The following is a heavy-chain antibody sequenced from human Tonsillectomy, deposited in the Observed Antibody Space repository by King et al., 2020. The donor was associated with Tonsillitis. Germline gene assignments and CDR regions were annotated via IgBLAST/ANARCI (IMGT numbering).Heavy chain of an antibody. CDR1: GFTFSSYG. D-gene: IGHD3-22*01. V-gene: IGHV3-30*18. CDR2: ISYDGSNK. CDR3: AKEALAVVCRGDFQH. Sequence: VQLVESGGGVVQPGRSLRVSCAASGFTFSSYGMHWVRQAPGKGLEWVAVISYDGSNKYYAESVKGRFTISRDNSKNTLYLQMNSLRAEDTAVYYCAKEALAVVCRGDFQHWGQGTLVTVSS. J-gene: IGHJ1*01.